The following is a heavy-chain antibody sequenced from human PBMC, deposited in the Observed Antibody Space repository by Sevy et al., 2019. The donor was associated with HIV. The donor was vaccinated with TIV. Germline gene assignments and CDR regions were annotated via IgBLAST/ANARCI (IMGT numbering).Heavy chain of an antibody. D-gene: IGHD3-3*01. CDR2: IYYNGST. V-gene: IGHV4-39*01. J-gene: IGHJ4*02. CDR1: GGSISSSSYY. CDR3: ARSLNDFWSGYSYYFDY. Sequence: SETLSLTCTVSGGSISSSSYYWGWIRQPPGKGLEWIGSIYYNGSTYYNPSLKSRVTISVDTSKNQFSLKLSSVTAADTAVYDCARSLNDFWSGYSYYFDYWGQGTLVTVSS.